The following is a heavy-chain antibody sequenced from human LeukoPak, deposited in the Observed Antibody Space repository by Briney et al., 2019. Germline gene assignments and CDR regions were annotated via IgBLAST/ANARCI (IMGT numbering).Heavy chain of an antibody. Sequence: GGSLRLSCAASGFTFSSYAMSWVRQATGKGLEWVSAISGSGGSTYYADSVKGRFTISRDNSKNTLYLQMNSLRAEDTAVYYCAKDQTIFGVVIIPHYFDYWGQGTLVTVSS. J-gene: IGHJ4*02. CDR2: ISGSGGST. D-gene: IGHD3-3*01. CDR3: AKDQTIFGVVIIPHYFDY. V-gene: IGHV3-23*01. CDR1: GFTFSSYA.